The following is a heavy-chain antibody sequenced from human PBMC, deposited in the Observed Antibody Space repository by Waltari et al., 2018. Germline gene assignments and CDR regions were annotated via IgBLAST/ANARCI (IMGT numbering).Heavy chain of an antibody. Sequence: QVQLVQSGAEVKKPGSSVKVSCKASGGTFSSYAISWVRPAPGTGLEWMGGIIPIFGTANDAQKFQGRVTITTDESTSTAYMELSSLRSEDTAVYYCATGGDCGGDCYSMWRSYTYWGQGTLVTVSS. J-gene: IGHJ4*02. D-gene: IGHD2-21*01. V-gene: IGHV1-69*05. CDR3: ATGGDCGGDCYSMWRSYTY. CDR2: IIPIFGTA. CDR1: GGTFSSYA.